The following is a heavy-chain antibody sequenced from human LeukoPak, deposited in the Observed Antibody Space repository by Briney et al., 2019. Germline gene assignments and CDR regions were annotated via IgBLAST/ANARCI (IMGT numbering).Heavy chain of an antibody. V-gene: IGHV3-23*01. J-gene: IGHJ4*02. D-gene: IGHD4-11*01. CDR1: GLTLSSYA. CDR3: ARLDYSNDGYFDH. Sequence: PGGSLRLSCAASGLTLSSYAMNWVRQAPGKGPEWVSVISGSGGSRDYADSVKGRFTISRDNSKNTLYLQMNSLRAEDTAVYYCARLDYSNDGYFDHWGQGTLVTVSS. CDR2: ISGSGGSR.